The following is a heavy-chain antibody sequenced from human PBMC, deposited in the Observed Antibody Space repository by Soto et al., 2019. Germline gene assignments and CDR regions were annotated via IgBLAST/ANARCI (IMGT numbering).Heavy chain of an antibody. D-gene: IGHD3-3*02. CDR2: ISHSGST. V-gene: IGHV4-4*02. Sequence: SEALSLTSAVSGDSINSSHWWNFVRQPPEKGLEWIGQISHSGSTTYNPSLTSRVTISVDKSKNHFSLKLTSVTAADTAVYYCAARHFWSRPWTDRRLDYWGQGTLVTVSS. J-gene: IGHJ4*02. CDR1: GDSINSSHW. CDR3: AARHFWSRPWTDRRLDY.